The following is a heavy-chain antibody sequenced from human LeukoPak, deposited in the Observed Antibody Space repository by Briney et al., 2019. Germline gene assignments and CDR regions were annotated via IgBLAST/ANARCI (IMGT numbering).Heavy chain of an antibody. CDR3: AKDRLGEWRGYFDSSGSTNYFEN. D-gene: IGHD3-22*01. Sequence: GGSLRLSCAASGFTFSTYGMHWVRQAPGEGLEWVAFIRHDGSDNFYGDSVKGRFAISRDNPKNTMYLQMYSLRPEDTAVYYCAKDRLGEWRGYFDSSGSTNYFENWGQGTRVTVSS. J-gene: IGHJ4*02. CDR2: IRHDGSDN. V-gene: IGHV3-30*02. CDR1: GFTFSTYG.